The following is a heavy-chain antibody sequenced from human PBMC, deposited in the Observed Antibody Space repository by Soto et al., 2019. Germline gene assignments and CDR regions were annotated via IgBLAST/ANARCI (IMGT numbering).Heavy chain of an antibody. Sequence: AVKVSCKASGCTFSDYTMSWLRQAPGRGLEWMGGIIPMIGATNNAQKLKGRLTITADKSTGTVYMELNSLRSDDTAVYYCARYWSAGTLYGAFDIWGQGTEVTVSS. CDR2: IIPMIGAT. J-gene: IGHJ3*02. CDR3: ARYWSAGTLYGAFDI. CDR1: GCTFSDYT. D-gene: IGHD2-15*01. V-gene: IGHV1-69*06.